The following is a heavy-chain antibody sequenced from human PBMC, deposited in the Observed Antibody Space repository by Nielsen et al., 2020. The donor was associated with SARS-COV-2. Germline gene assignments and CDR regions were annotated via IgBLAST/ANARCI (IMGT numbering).Heavy chain of an antibody. D-gene: IGHD3-3*01. CDR2: ISSSGSTI. V-gene: IGHV3-48*03. CDR3: ARGCHAIFGVVTNYYGMDV. J-gene: IGHJ6*02. Sequence: GGSLRLSCAASGFTFSSYEMNWVRQAPGKGLEWVSYISSSGSTIYSADSVKGRFTISRDNAKNSLYLQMNSLRAEDTAVYYCARGCHAIFGVVTNYYGMDVWGQGTTVTVSS. CDR1: GFTFSSYE.